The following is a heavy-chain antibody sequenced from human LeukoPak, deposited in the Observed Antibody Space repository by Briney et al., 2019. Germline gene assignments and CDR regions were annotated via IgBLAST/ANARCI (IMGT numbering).Heavy chain of an antibody. V-gene: IGHV4-59*02. CDR3: ATCSGGSCY. CDR1: GGSVSSYY. Sequence: SETLSLTCTVSGGSVSSYYWSWIRQPPGKGLEWIGYIYYSGSTNYNPSLKGRVTISVDTSKNQFSLKLSFVTAADTAVYYCATCSGGSCYWGQGTLVTVSS. CDR2: IYYSGST. J-gene: IGHJ4*02. D-gene: IGHD2-15*01.